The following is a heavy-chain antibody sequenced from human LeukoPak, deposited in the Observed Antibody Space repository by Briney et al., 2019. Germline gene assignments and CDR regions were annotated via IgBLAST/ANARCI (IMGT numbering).Heavy chain of an antibody. J-gene: IGHJ4*02. CDR2: VDPEDGET. Sequence: GASVKVSCKASGYTFTSYGISWVRQAPGKGLEWMGLVDPEDGETIYAEKFQGRVTITADTSTDTAYMELSSLRSEDTAVYYCATDLYGSGSYYNDSGYWGQGTLVTVSS. CDR1: GYTFTSYG. CDR3: ATDLYGSGSYYNDSGY. D-gene: IGHD3-10*01. V-gene: IGHV1-69-2*01.